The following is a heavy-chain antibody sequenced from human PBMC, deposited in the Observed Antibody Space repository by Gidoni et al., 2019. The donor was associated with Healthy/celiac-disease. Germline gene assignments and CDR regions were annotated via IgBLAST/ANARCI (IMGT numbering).Heavy chain of an antibody. D-gene: IGHD3-9*01. Sequence: SWVRQAPGKGLEWVANIKQEGSEKYYVDSVKGRFTISRDNAKHSLYLQMNSLRAEDTAVYYCARDNQGRLLTFDWFDPWGQGTLVTVSS. J-gene: IGHJ5*02. CDR2: IKQEGSEK. V-gene: IGHV3-7*03. CDR3: ARDNQGRLLTFDWFDP.